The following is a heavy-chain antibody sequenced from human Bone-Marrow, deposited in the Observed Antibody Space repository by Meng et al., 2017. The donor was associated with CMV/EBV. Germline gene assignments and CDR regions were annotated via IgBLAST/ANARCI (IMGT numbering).Heavy chain of an antibody. CDR2: IKQDGSEK. D-gene: IGHD6-13*01. J-gene: IGHJ5*02. V-gene: IGHV3-7*01. CDR3: ARELGDYSSSWDLVNWFDP. CDR1: GFPFSSYS. Sequence: GESLKISCAASGFPFSSYSMNWVRQAPGKGLEWVANIKQDGSEKYYVDSVKGRFTISRDNAKNSLYLQMNSLRAEDTDVYYWARELGDYSSSWDLVNWFDPWGQGTLVTVSS.